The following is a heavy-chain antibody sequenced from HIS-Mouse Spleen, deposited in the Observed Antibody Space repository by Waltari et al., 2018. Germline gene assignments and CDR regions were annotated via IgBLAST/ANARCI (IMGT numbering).Heavy chain of an antibody. CDR2: IDWDDDK. D-gene: IGHD7-27*01. CDR1: GFSLSPSGMC. CDR3: ARSRTGVSDAFDI. Sequence: QVTLRESGPALVKPTQTLTLTCPFSGFSLSPSGMCVSWIRQPPGKALEWLARIDWDDDKYYSTSLKTRLTISKDTSKNQVVLTMTNMDPVDTATYYCARSRTGVSDAFDIWGQGTMVTVSS. J-gene: IGHJ3*02. V-gene: IGHV2-70*15.